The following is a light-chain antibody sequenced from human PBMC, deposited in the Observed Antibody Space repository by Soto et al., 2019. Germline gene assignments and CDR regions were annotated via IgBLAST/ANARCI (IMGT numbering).Light chain of an antibody. Sequence: QSALTQPASVSGSPGQSITISCTGTSSDVGGYNYVSWYQQHPGKAPKLMIYDVSNRPSGVSNRFSGSKSGNTASLTISGPKAEDEADYYCSSYTSSSTLVFGTGTKLTVL. J-gene: IGLJ1*01. CDR3: SSYTSSSTLV. V-gene: IGLV2-14*01. CDR1: SSDVGGYNY. CDR2: DVS.